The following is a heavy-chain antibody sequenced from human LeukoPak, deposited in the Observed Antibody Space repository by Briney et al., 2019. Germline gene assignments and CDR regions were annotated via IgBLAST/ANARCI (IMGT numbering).Heavy chain of an antibody. J-gene: IGHJ4*02. Sequence: GGSLRLSCAASGFTFSSYAMHWVRQAPGKGLEYVSAISSNGGSTYYANSVKGRFTISRDNSKNTLFLQMGSLRAEDMAAYYCARGGSIAARPIDYWGQGTLVTVSS. D-gene: IGHD6-6*01. CDR1: GFTFSSYA. V-gene: IGHV3-64*01. CDR2: ISSNGGST. CDR3: ARGGSIAARPIDY.